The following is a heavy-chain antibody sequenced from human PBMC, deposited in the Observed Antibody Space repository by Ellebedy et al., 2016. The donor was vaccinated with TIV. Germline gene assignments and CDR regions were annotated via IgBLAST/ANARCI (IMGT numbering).Heavy chain of an antibody. CDR3: ARQSRGIAVAADY. CDR1: GGSINSYY. CDR2: IYYSGST. J-gene: IGHJ4*02. Sequence: MPLETLSLTCTVSGGSINSYYWSWIRQPPGKGLEWIGYIYYSGSTNYNPSLKSRVTMSVDTSKNQFSLKLSSVTAADTAVYYCARQSRGIAVAADYWGQGTLVTVSS. D-gene: IGHD6-19*01. V-gene: IGHV4-59*08.